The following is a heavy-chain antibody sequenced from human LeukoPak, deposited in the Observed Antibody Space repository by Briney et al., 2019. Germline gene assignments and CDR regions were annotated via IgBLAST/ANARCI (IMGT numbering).Heavy chain of an antibody. CDR1: GGFISTYY. Sequence: PSETLSLPCPISGGFISTYYWGWIRPPPGKRLEWLGYIHHSGSTNYNPSVKSRATISVDTSKQQFSLKLSSVTAADTAVYYCARLVGATAFDYWGQGTLVAVSS. V-gene: IGHV4-59*08. J-gene: IGHJ4*02. CDR2: IHHSGST. D-gene: IGHD1-26*01. CDR3: ARLVGATAFDY.